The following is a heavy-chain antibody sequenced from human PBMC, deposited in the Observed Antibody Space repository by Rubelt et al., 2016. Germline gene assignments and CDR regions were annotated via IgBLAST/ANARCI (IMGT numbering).Heavy chain of an antibody. J-gene: IGHJ4*02. CDR2: IFYTGNT. CDR3: AIQTPNVVARHFDY. CDR1: GDSINNYY. V-gene: IGHV4-59*08. D-gene: IGHD2-2*01. Sequence: QVQLQESGPGLVRPSETLSLTCTVSGDSINNYYYNWIRQPPGRGLEWVGFIFYTGNTNYHPSLKSRVSISLDTSKKQFSLMLSSVTAADTAVYYCAIQTPNVVARHFDYWGQGALVTVSS.